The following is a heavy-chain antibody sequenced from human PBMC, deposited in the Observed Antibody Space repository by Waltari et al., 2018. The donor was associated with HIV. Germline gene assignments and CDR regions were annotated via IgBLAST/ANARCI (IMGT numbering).Heavy chain of an antibody. V-gene: IGHV1-69*01. Sequence: QVQLVQSGAEVKKPGSSVKVSCKDSGGTFSSYAISWVRPAPGQGLEWMGGIIPIFGTANYAQKFQGRVTITADESTSTAYMELSSLRSEDTAVYYCARGGYDSSGASYAFDIWGQGTMVTVSS. CDR1: GGTFSSYA. CDR2: IIPIFGTA. J-gene: IGHJ3*02. D-gene: IGHD3-22*01. CDR3: ARGGYDSSGASYAFDI.